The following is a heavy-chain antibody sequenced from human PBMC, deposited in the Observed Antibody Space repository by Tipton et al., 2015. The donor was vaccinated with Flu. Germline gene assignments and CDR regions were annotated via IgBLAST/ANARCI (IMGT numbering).Heavy chain of an antibody. Sequence: TLSLTCAISGDTFSGHYWIWIRQTPAKGLEWIGEVNHRGSPSYNPSLKSRVTISMDTSKNQFSLILTSVTAADMAIYYCARGLSKTLVRGVNVWGQGTQLTVYS. J-gene: IGHJ4*02. CDR2: VNHRGSP. CDR3: ARGLSKTLVRGVNV. D-gene: IGHD3-10*01. CDR1: GDTFSGHY. V-gene: IGHV4-34*01.